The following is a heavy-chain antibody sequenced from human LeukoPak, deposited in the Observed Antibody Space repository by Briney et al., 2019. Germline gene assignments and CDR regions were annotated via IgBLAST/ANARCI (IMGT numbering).Heavy chain of an antibody. CDR2: ASSTGGTT. D-gene: IGHD5-18*01. J-gene: IGHJ6*03. CDR3: ARDTAMVSYYYYYMDV. Sequence: PGGSLRLSCAASGFTFSTYGMSWVRQAPGKGLEWVSAASSTGGTTYYADSVKGRFTISRDNAKNSLYLQMNSLRAEDTAVYYCARDTAMVSYYYYYMDVWGKGTTVTVSS. CDR1: GFTFSTYG. V-gene: IGHV3-23*01.